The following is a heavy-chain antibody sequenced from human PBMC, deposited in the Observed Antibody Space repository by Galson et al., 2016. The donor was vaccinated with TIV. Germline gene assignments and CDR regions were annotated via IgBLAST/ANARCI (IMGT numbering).Heavy chain of an antibody. J-gene: IGHJ6*02. CDR1: GASVSTHF. CDR3: ARCWGNDNVFTGPVLWGMDV. CDR2: ISVNGTT. V-gene: IGHV4-59*02. Sequence: ETLSLTCAVSGASVSTHFWNWIRQAPGKGLEWIGYISVNGTTSYNPSLRGRGAISLDTSKNQFSLKVTSVAAEATAVYYCARCWGNDNVFTGPVLWGMDVWGQGTTVTVSS. D-gene: IGHD7-27*01.